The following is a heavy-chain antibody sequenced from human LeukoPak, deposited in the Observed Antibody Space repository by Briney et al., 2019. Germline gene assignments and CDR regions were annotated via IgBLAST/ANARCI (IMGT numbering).Heavy chain of an antibody. CDR2: ISWNSGSI. CDR3: AKEGAVAGTFDI. V-gene: IGHV3-9*01. Sequence: GGSLRLSCAASGFTFDDYAMHWVRQAPGKGLEWVSGISWNSGSIGYADSVKGRFTISRDHAKNSLYLQMNSLRAEDTALYYCAKEGAVAGTFDIWGQGTMVTVSS. J-gene: IGHJ3*02. CDR1: GFTFDDYA. D-gene: IGHD6-19*01.